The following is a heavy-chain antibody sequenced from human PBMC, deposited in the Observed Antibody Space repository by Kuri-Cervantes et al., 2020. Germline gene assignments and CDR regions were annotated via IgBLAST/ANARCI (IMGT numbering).Heavy chain of an antibody. CDR1: GDSISSNNW. D-gene: IGHD6-13*01. V-gene: IGHV4-4*02. CDR2: IYYSGST. J-gene: IGHJ4*02. Sequence: GSLRLSCAVSGDSISSNNWWNWVRQPPGKGLEWIGYIYYSGSTNYNPSLKSRVTISVDTSKNQISLKLSSVTAADTAVYYCARARGQQLVPFDYWGQGTLVTVSS. CDR3: ARARGQQLVPFDY.